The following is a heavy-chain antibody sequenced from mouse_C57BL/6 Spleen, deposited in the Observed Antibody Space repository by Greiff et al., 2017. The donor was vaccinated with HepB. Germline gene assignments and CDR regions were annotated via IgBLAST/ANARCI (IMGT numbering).Heavy chain of an antibody. Sequence: QVQLKQSGPGLVAPSQSLSITCTVSGFSLTSYGVPWVRQPPGKGLEWLVVIWSDGSTTYNSALKSRLRISKDNSKRQVYLKMNSLQTDDTAMYYCARHRAYDGYCLDYWGQGTSVTVSS. V-gene: IGHV2-6-1*01. D-gene: IGHD2-3*01. J-gene: IGHJ4*01. CDR3: ARHRAYDGYCLDY. CDR2: IWSDGST. CDR1: GFSLTSYG.